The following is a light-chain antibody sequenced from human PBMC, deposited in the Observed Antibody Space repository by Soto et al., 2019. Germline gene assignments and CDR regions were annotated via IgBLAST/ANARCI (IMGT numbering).Light chain of an antibody. Sequence: EIVLTQSPGTLSLSPGERATLSCRASQRISDNNLAWYHQKPGQAPRLLIYGASSRATGIPDRFSGSGSGTDFTLTISRLEPEDFVMCYCQQYDTSSLTFGGGTEVQVK. CDR1: QRISDNN. V-gene: IGKV3-20*01. CDR3: QQYDTSSLT. CDR2: GAS. J-gene: IGKJ4*01.